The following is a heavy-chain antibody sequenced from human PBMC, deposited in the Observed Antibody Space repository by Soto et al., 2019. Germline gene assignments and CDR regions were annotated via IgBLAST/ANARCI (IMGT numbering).Heavy chain of an antibody. V-gene: IGHV1-46*01. CDR3: ARSELLWFGDRYYYYYGMDV. CDR1: GYTFTSYY. J-gene: IGHJ6*02. D-gene: IGHD3-10*01. CDR2: INPSGGST. Sequence: GASVKVSCKASGYTFTSYYMHWVRQAPGQGLEWMGIINPSGGSTSYAQKFQGRVTMTRGTSTSTVYMELSSLRSEDTAVYYCARSELLWFGDRYYYYYGMDVWGQGTTVTVSS.